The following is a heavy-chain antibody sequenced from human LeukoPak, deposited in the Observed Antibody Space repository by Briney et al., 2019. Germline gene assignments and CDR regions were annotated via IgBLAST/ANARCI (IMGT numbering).Heavy chain of an antibody. Sequence: SETLSLTCTVSGGSISSSSYYWGWIRQPPGKGLEWIGSIYYSGNTYYNPSLKSRVTISVDTSKNQFSLKLSSVTAADTAVYYCARYSGSYRDTNWGQGTTVTVSS. D-gene: IGHD1-26*01. J-gene: IGHJ6*02. CDR3: ARYSGSYRDTN. CDR1: GGSISSSSYY. V-gene: IGHV4-39*07. CDR2: IYYSGNT.